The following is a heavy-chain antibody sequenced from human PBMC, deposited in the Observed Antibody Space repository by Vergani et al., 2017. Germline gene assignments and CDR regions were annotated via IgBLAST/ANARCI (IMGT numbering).Heavy chain of an antibody. J-gene: IGHJ4*02. V-gene: IGHV4-39*01. Sequence: LQESGPGLGKPAGTLFLTCTLSADSISSGSYYLGWIRQPPGKSLERIGSIYYSGLRYYNPSLKSRVAISVDTSKNQFSLKVTSVTAADTAVYFCARQRPGSGWSPGDFDDWGQGILLTVSS. D-gene: IGHD6-19*01. CDR2: IYYSGLR. CDR1: ADSISSGSYY. CDR3: ARQRPGSGWSPGDFDD.